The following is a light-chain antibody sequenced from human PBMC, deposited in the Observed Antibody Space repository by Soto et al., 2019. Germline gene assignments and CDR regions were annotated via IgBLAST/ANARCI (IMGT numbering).Light chain of an antibody. J-gene: IGKJ1*01. CDR1: QSVSSSY. CDR3: QQYGSSPWT. V-gene: IGKV3-20*01. Sequence: EIVMTQSPATLSVSPGERASLSCRASQSVSSSYLAWYQQTPGQAPRLLIYGASSRATGLPDRFSGSGSGTDFTLTISRLEPEDFAVYYCQQYGSSPWTFGQGTKVDI. CDR2: GAS.